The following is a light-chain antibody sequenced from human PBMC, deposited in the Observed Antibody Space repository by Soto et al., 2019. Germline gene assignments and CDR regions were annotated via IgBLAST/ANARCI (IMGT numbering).Light chain of an antibody. Sequence: QSVLTQPPSVSGAPGERVSISCTGSSSNIGAGYDVHWYQHLPGTAPKLLIYANNNRPSGVPDRFSGSKSGNTASLTISGLQAEDEADYYCSSYTSSNFYVFGTGTKVTVL. CDR1: SSNIGAGYD. J-gene: IGLJ1*01. CDR3: SSYTSSNFYV. CDR2: ANN. V-gene: IGLV1-40*01.